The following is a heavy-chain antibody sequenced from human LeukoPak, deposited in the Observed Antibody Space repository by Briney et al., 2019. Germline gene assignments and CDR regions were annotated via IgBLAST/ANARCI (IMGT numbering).Heavy chain of an antibody. V-gene: IGHV4-61*10. CDR3: ARGTMVRGVDY. J-gene: IGHJ4*02. D-gene: IGHD3-10*01. CDR1: GGSISSGSYY. CDR2: IYYNGST. Sequence: SQTLSLTCIVSGGSISSGSYYWSWIRQPAGKGLEWIGYIYYNGSTNYNPSLKSRVTISVDTSKNQFSLKLSSVTAADTAVYYCARGTMVRGVDYWGQGTLVTVFS.